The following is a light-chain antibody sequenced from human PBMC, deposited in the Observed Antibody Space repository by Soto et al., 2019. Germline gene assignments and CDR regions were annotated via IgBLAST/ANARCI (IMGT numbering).Light chain of an antibody. V-gene: IGKV3-15*01. J-gene: IGKJ3*01. CDR3: HQYNDWPLT. CDR1: QSFSVT. Sequence: EIVLTQSPATLSGSPGERVTLSCRASQSFSVTLAWYQQKPGQAPMLLIYGASTRATGVPTRFSGSGSGADFTLTISSLQSEDFAVYYCHQYNDWPLTFGPGTRVDL. CDR2: GAS.